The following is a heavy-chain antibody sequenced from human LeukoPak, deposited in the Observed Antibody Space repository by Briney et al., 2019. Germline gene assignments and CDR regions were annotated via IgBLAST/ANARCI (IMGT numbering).Heavy chain of an antibody. J-gene: IGHJ4*02. Sequence: GSLRLSCAASGFIFSTYTMNWVRQAPGKGPEWVSSISSSGGSTYYADSVKGRFTISRDNSKNTLYLQVNSLRAEDTAVYYCAKAAVYHDSCPDSWGQGTLVTVSS. V-gene: IGHV3-23*01. D-gene: IGHD5/OR15-5a*01. CDR3: AKAAVYHDSCPDS. CDR2: ISSSGGST. CDR1: GFIFSTYT.